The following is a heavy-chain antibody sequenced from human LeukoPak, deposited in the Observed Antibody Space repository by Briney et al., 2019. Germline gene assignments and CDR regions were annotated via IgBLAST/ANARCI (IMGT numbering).Heavy chain of an antibody. V-gene: IGHV4-39*07. CDR3: ARDRLSLGAFDI. D-gene: IGHD7-27*01. CDR2: IYHSEST. J-gene: IGHJ3*02. CDR1: GDSINSRSYC. Sequence: PSETLSLTCAVSGDSINSRSYCWAWIRQPPGKGLEWIGSIYHSESTYYNPSLKSRVTISLDTSKNQFSLRLSSLTAADTAVYYCARDRLSLGAFDIWGQGTMVTVSS.